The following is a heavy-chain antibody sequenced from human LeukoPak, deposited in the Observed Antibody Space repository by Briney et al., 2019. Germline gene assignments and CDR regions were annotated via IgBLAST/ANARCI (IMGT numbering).Heavy chain of an antibody. CDR1: GYTFTRYG. Sequence: ASVKVSCKASGYTFTRYGISWVRQAPGQGLEWMGGIIPIFGTADYAQKFQGRVTITADESTSTAYMELSSLRSEDTAVYYCARGHNAITMDYYYYYYMDVWGKGTTVTISS. J-gene: IGHJ6*03. CDR2: IIPIFGTA. CDR3: ARGHNAITMDYYYYYYMDV. D-gene: IGHD3-10*01. V-gene: IGHV1-69*13.